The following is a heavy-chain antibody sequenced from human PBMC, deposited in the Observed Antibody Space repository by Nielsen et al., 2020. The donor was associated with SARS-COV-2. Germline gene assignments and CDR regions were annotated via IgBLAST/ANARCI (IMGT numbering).Heavy chain of an antibody. CDR2: ISGSGGST. CDR1: GFTFSSYA. CDR3: AKGLRGPDAFDI. J-gene: IGHJ3*02. D-gene: IGHD5/OR15-5a*01. V-gene: IGHV3-23*01. Sequence: GESLKISCAASGFTFSSYAMSWVRQAPGKGLEWVSAISGSGGSTYYADSVKGRFTISGDNSKNTLYLQMNSLRAEDTAVYYCAKGLRGPDAFDIWGQGTMVTVSS.